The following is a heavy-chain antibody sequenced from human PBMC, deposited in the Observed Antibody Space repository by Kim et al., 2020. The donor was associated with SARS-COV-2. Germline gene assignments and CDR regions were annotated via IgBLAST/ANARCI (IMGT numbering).Heavy chain of an antibody. CDR3: VRPVSSGSGSY. Sequence: GGSLRLSCADSGVTFSSYWMSWIRQTPGKGLEWVANIDNDGHNQYYVDSVMGRFTISRDNAKKSLYLQMNSLRAEDTAVYFCVRPVSSGSGSYWGQGTLVTVSS. V-gene: IGHV3-7*01. CDR2: IDNDGHNQ. D-gene: IGHD3-10*01. J-gene: IGHJ4*02. CDR1: GVTFSSYW.